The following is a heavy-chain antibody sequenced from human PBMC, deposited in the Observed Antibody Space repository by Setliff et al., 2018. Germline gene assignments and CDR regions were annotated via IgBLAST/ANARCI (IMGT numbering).Heavy chain of an antibody. Sequence: PSETLSLTCTVSGAPISSSNNYWGWIRQPPGKGLEWIANIYYSGNTYYNPSLKSRVTISVDTSKNQFSLKLSSVTAADTALYYCARIMYSSSWYRFLDYWGQGIMVTVSS. CDR3: ARIMYSSSWYRFLDY. V-gene: IGHV4-39*01. CDR1: GAPISSSNNY. CDR2: IYYSGNT. J-gene: IGHJ4*02. D-gene: IGHD6-13*01.